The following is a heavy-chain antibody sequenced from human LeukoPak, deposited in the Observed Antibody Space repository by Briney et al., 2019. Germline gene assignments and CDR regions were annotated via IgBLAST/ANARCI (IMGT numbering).Heavy chain of an antibody. V-gene: IGHV3-7*05. Sequence: GGSLRLSCAASGFTFSDYWMSWVRQAPGEGLEWVANIKQDGSEIHYVDSVKGRFTISRDNAKNSLYLQMNSLKAEDTAVYYCARYSGSSAIVSWGQGTLVTVSS. CDR2: IKQDGSEI. CDR3: ARYSGSSAIVS. D-gene: IGHD3-10*01. J-gene: IGHJ5*01. CDR1: GFTFSDYW.